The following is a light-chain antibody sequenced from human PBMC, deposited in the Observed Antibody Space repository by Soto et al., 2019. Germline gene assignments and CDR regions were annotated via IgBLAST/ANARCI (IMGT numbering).Light chain of an antibody. Sequence: EIGMTQSPDTLSFSPGERATLSCRANQRFCPNLAWYQPKPGQAPRLLIYGAYTRATGIPARFSGSGSGTEFTLTISSLQSEDFAVYHCQQYNNWPYTFGQGTKLEIK. V-gene: IGKV3-15*01. CDR1: QRFCPN. CDR2: GAY. CDR3: QQYNNWPYT. J-gene: IGKJ2*01.